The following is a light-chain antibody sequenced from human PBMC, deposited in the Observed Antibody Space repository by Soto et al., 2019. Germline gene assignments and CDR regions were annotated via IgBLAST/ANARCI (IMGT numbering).Light chain of an antibody. Sequence: DIQMTQSPSSLSASVGDRVTITCQASQDISNYLNWYQQKPGKAPKLLIYDASNLETGAPSRFSGSGSGTDFTFTISSLQPEDIATYYCQQYDNLPPILTFGGGTKVDIK. CDR3: QQYDNLPPILT. V-gene: IGKV1-33*01. CDR1: QDISNY. J-gene: IGKJ4*01. CDR2: DAS.